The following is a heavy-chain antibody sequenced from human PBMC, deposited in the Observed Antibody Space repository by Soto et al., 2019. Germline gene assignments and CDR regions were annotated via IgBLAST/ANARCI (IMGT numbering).Heavy chain of an antibody. V-gene: IGHV3-33*01. CDR3: ARDQGRATADGPLGNGLDV. CDR1: GLSFSDYG. D-gene: IGHD6-13*01. Sequence: PGGSLRLSCAASGLSFSDYGMHWVRQAPGKGLEWLTIIWFDASHEYYADSVKGRFTISRDNSNNTLYLQLNSLTADDTAVYFCARDQGRATADGPLGNGLDVWGQGTAVTVSS. CDR2: IWFDASHE. J-gene: IGHJ6*02.